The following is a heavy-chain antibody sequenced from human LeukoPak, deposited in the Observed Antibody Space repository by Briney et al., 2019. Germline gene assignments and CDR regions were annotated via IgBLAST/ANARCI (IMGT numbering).Heavy chain of an antibody. CDR2: SNAGNGNT. J-gene: IGHJ3*02. CDR3: ARESENCSGGSCTNDAFDI. V-gene: IGHV1-3*02. D-gene: IGHD2-15*01. CDR1: GYTFTSYA. Sequence: ASVKVSCKASGYTFTSYAMHRVRQAPGQRLEWMGWSNAGNGNTKYSQEFQGRVTITRDTSASTAYMELSSLRSEDMAVYYCARESENCSGGSCTNDAFDIWGQETMVTVSS.